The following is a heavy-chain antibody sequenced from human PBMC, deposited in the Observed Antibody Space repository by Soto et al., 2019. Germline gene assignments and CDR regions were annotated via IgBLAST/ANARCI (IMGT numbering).Heavy chain of an antibody. J-gene: IGHJ4*02. CDR1: GFTFSSYA. Sequence: QVQLVESGGGVVQPGRSLRLSCAASGFTFSSYAMHWVRQAPGKGLEWVAVISYDGSNKYYADSVKGRFTISRDNSKNTRYLQMNSLRAEDTAVYYCARGVRRYYDSSGYYEFDYWGQGTLVTVSS. CDR2: ISYDGSNK. CDR3: ARGVRRYYDSSGYYEFDY. D-gene: IGHD3-22*01. V-gene: IGHV3-30-3*01.